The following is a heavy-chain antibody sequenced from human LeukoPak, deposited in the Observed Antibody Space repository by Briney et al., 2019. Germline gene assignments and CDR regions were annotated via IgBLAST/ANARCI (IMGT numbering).Heavy chain of an antibody. D-gene: IGHD1-26*01. Sequence: ASVKVSCKASGYTFTGYYMHWVRQAPGQGLEWMGWINPNSGGTNYAQKFQGRVTMTRDTSISTAYMELSRLRSDDTAVYYCARDYRSGSYFVGYMDVWGKGTTVTVSS. CDR3: ARDYRSGSYFVGYMDV. CDR1: GYTFTGYY. J-gene: IGHJ6*03. V-gene: IGHV1-2*02. CDR2: INPNSGGT.